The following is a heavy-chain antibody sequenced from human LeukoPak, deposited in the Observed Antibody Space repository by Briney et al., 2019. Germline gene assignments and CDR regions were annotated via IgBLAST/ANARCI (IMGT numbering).Heavy chain of an antibody. V-gene: IGHV1-2*02. D-gene: IGHD2-15*01. J-gene: IGHJ4*02. CDR3: ARDLGFCSGGSCGSMTTVTSYDC. CDR1: GYTFTGYY. Sequence: GASVKVSCKASGYTFTGYYMHWVRQAPGQGLEWMGWLNPNSGATNFAQKFQGRVTMTRDTSITTAYMELSRLRSDDTAVYYCARDLGFCSGGSCGSMTTVTSYDCWGQGALVTVSS. CDR2: LNPNSGAT.